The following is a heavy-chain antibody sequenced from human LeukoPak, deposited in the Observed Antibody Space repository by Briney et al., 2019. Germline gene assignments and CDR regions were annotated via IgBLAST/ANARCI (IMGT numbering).Heavy chain of an antibody. CDR3: ARGSHYDFWSGYLVDY. CDR1: GGSISSGSYY. Sequence: PSETLSLTCTVSGGSISSGSYYWSWIRQPAGKGLEWIGRIYTSGSTNYNPSLKSRVIISVDTSKNQFSLKLSSVTAADTAVYYCARGSHYDFWSGYLVDYWGQGTLVTVSS. J-gene: IGHJ4*02. CDR2: IYTSGST. V-gene: IGHV4-61*02. D-gene: IGHD3-3*01.